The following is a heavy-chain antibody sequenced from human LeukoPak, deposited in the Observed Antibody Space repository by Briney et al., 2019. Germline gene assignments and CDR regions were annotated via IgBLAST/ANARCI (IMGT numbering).Heavy chain of an antibody. D-gene: IGHD3-16*01. CDR2: IYFSGNT. CDR3: ARLGGSRRESYFDY. V-gene: IGHV4-39*01. Sequence: SETLSLTCTVSGDSISSSSSYWGWIRQPPGKGLEWVGSIYFSGNTYYNPSLKSRVTISVDTSQNQFSLRLSSVTAADTALYYCARLGGSRRESYFDYWGQGTLDTVSS. J-gene: IGHJ4*02. CDR1: GDSISSSSSY.